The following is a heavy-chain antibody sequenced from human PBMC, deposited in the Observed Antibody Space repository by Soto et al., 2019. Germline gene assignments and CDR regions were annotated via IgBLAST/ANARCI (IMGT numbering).Heavy chain of an antibody. Sequence: GGSLRLSCAASGFTFHDHALYWVRRAPGKGLERVAGISWNSGSIGYADSVKGRFTISRDDAKNSLQLQMTSLRDDDKAFYYWAKASGCWGGLFDSWGQGTPGTIYS. J-gene: IGHJ4*02. V-gene: IGHV3-9*01. CDR3: AKASGCWGGLFDS. D-gene: IGHD3-10*01. CDR1: GFTFHDHA. CDR2: ISWNSGSI.